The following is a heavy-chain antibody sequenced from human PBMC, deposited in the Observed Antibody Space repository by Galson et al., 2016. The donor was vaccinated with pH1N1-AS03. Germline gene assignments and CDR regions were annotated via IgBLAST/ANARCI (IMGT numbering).Heavy chain of an antibody. Sequence: LVKPTQTLTLTCTFSGFSLATSGVGVGWIRQPPGKALEWLALIYWNDDKRYSPSLKSRLNITKDTSKNEVVLTITNMDPVDTATYYCGHRRQLGDYFYFYGLDVWGQGTTVTVSS. CDR3: GHRRQLGDYFYFYGLDV. D-gene: IGHD6-6*01. CDR2: IYWNDDK. CDR1: GFSLATSGVG. J-gene: IGHJ6*02. V-gene: IGHV2-5*01.